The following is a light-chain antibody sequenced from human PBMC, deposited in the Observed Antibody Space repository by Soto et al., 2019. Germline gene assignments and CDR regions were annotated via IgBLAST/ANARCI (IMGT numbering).Light chain of an antibody. J-gene: IGKJ1*01. CDR1: HSVTSY. CDR2: GAS. V-gene: IGKV3-15*01. CDR3: QQYSNWPWT. Sequence: EIVMTQSPATLSVSPGEKATLSCRASHSVTSYLAWYQQTPGQAPRLLIQGASARATDVPARFSGSGSGTEFTLTISSLQSEDFAVYYCQQYSNWPWTFGQGTKVEI.